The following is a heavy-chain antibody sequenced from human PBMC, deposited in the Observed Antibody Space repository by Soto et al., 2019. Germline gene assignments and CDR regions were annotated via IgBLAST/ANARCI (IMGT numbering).Heavy chain of an antibody. J-gene: IGHJ4*02. CDR3: ARDLAYYASSGYFDY. CDR1: GFTFSDYQ. CDR2: ISSSGDIT. Sequence: PGGSLRLSCAASGFTFSDYQMSWIRQAPGKGLEWVSYISSSGDITYYADSVKGRFTISRDNAKNSLYLQMNSLRAEDTAVYYCARDLAYYASSGYFDYWGQGTLVTVSS. D-gene: IGHD3-22*01. V-gene: IGHV3-11*01.